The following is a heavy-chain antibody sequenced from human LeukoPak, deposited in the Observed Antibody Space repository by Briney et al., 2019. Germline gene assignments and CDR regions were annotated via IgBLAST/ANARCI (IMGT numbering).Heavy chain of an antibody. CDR3: AKAAGIAAAGKFDY. D-gene: IGHD6-13*01. V-gene: IGHV3-21*04. CDR2: ISSSSSYI. Sequence: GGSLRLSCAASGFTFSSYSMNWVRQAPGKGLEWVSSISSSSSYIYYADSVKGRFTISRDNAKNSLYLQMNSLRAEDTAVYYCAKAAGIAAAGKFDYWGQGTLVTVSS. CDR1: GFTFSSYS. J-gene: IGHJ4*02.